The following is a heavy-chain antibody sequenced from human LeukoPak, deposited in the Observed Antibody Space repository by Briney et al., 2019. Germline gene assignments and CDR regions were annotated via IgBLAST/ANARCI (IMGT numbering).Heavy chain of an antibody. CDR1: GGSICSYY. CDR2: IYYSGST. D-gene: IGHD3-22*01. Sequence: SETLSLTCTVSGGSICSYYWSWIRQPPGKGLEWIGYIYYSGSTNYNPSLKSRVTISVDTSKNQFSLKLSSVTAADTAVYYCARLDSMGPDYYDSSGYPYYFDYWGQGTLVTVSS. V-gene: IGHV4-59*01. J-gene: IGHJ4*02. CDR3: ARLDSMGPDYYDSSGYPYYFDY.